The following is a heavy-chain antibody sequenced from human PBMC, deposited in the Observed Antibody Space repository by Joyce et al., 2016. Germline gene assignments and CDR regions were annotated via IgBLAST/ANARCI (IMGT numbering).Heavy chain of an antibody. CDR2: IKIKNDGGTL. Sequence: VQLVESGGGLVQPGESLRLSCGVSGLNFRTTWMSWVRQAPGKGLEWIGRIKIKNDGGTLDYIETVKGRFTLSRDDSTNTVYLQMDSLKIEDTAMYYCTTDPRYWGRGTLVTVSS. J-gene: IGHJ4*02. CDR1: GLNFRTTW. V-gene: IGHV3-15*01. CDR3: TTDPRY.